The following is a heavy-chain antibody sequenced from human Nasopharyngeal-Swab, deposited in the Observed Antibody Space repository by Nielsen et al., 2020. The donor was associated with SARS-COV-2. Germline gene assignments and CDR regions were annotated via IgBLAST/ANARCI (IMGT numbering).Heavy chain of an antibody. D-gene: IGHD3-9*01. J-gene: IGHJ4*02. CDR2: INTNTGNP. V-gene: IGHV7-4-1*02. CDR3: AREGDILTGSVDY. Sequence: WERQATGQGLEWMGWINTNTGNPTYAQGFTGRFVFSLDTSVSTAYLQISSLKAEDTAVYYCAREGDILTGSVDYWGQGTLVTVSS.